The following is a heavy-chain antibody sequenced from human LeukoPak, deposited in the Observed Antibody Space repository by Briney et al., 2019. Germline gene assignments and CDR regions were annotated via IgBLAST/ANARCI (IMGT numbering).Heavy chain of an antibody. CDR1: GFTFSSYS. J-gene: IGHJ6*02. V-gene: IGHV3-21*01. D-gene: IGHD2-15*01. CDR2: ISSSSSYI. CDR3: ARRYCSGGSCTTLFYYYYYGMDV. Sequence: PGGSLRLSCAASGFTFSSYSMNWVRQAPGKGLEWVSSISSSSSYIYYADSVKGRFTVSRDNAKNSLYLQMNSLRAEDTAVYYCARRYCSGGSCTTLFYYYYYGMDVWGQGTTVTVSS.